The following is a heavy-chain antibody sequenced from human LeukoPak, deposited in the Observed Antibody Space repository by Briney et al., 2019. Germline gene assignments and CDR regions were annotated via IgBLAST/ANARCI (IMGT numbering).Heavy chain of an antibody. CDR3: AREWELLDAFDI. Sequence: PSETLSLTCTVSGGSISSHYWSWIRQPPGKGLEWIGYIYYSGSTNYNPSLKSRVTISVDTSKNQFSLKLSSVTAADTAVYYCAREWELLDAFDIWGQGTMVTVSS. V-gene: IGHV4-59*11. CDR1: GGSISSHY. D-gene: IGHD1-26*01. J-gene: IGHJ3*02. CDR2: IYYSGST.